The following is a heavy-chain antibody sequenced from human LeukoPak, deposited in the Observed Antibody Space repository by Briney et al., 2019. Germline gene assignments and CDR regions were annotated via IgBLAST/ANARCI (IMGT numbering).Heavy chain of an antibody. D-gene: IGHD3-22*01. CDR3: ARVPYYDSSGYPGVDY. V-gene: IGHV1-2*04. J-gene: IGHJ4*02. Sequence: ASVKVSCKASGYTVTGYYMHWVRQAPGQGLEWMGWINPNSGGTNYAQKFQGWVTMTRDTSISTAYMELSRLRSEDTAVYYCARVPYYDSSGYPGVDYWGQGTLVTVSS. CDR1: GYTVTGYY. CDR2: INPNSGGT.